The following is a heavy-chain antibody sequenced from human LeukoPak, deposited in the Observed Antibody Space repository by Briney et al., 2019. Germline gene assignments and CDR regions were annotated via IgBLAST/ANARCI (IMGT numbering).Heavy chain of an antibody. J-gene: IGHJ4*02. CDR2: IKPDGSEK. CDR1: GFTFSDTL. V-gene: IGHV3-7*03. Sequence: PGGSLRLSCAASGFTFSDTLMTWVRQAPGKGLEWVATIKPDGSEKYYVDSVRGRFTISRVNAENSLCLQMNSLRADDTAVYHCTKGGFSTSWYWIYWGQGTLVTVSS. CDR3: TKGGFSTSWYWIY. D-gene: IGHD6-13*01.